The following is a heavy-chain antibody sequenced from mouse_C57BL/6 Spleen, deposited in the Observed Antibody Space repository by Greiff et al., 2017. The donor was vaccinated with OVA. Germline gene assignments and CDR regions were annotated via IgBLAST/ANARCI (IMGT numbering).Heavy chain of an antibody. Sequence: EVKVVESGGGLVKPGGSLKLSCAASGFTFSSYAMSWVRQTPEKRLEWVATISDGGSYTYYPDNVKGRFTISRDNAKNNLYLQMSHLKSEDTAMYYCARDLTTVVESFAYWGQGTLVTVSA. CDR3: ARDLTTVVESFAY. V-gene: IGHV5-4*01. J-gene: IGHJ3*01. D-gene: IGHD1-1*01. CDR1: GFTFSSYA. CDR2: ISDGGSYT.